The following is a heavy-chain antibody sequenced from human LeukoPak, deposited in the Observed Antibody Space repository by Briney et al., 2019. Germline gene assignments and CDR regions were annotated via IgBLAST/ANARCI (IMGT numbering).Heavy chain of an antibody. Sequence: ASETLSLTCTVSGGSISSYYWSWIRQPPGKGLEWIGYIYYSGSTNYYPSLKSRVTISVDTSKNQFSLKLSSVTAADTAVYYCARHNPVVTIGDYFDYWGQGTLVTVSS. CDR2: IYYSGST. J-gene: IGHJ4*02. V-gene: IGHV4-59*08. D-gene: IGHD4-23*01. CDR1: GGSISSYY. CDR3: ARHNPVVTIGDYFDY.